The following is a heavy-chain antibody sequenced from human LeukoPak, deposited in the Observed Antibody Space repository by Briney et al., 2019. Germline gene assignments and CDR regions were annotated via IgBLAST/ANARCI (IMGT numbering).Heavy chain of an antibody. D-gene: IGHD3-22*01. Sequence: SVKVSCKASGGTFSSYAISWVRQAPGQGLEWMGGIIPILGTANYAQKFQGRVTITADESTSTAYMELSSLRSEDTAVYYCARGYYYDSSGYYQPPDYWGQGTLVTVSS. CDR2: IIPILGTA. CDR3: ARGYYYDSSGYYQPPDY. CDR1: GGTFSSYA. V-gene: IGHV1-69*13. J-gene: IGHJ4*02.